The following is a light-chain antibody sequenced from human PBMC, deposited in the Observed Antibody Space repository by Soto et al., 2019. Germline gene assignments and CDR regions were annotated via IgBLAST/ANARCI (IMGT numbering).Light chain of an antibody. CDR3: QKYNASTPSWT. CDR1: QSVSSVS. Sequence: EIVLTQSPGTLSLSPGERATLSCRSSQSVSSVSLAWYQQKAGQAPRLLIYAAFSRATGIPDRFSGSGSGTDFALTISRLEPEDFAVYYYQKYNASTPSWTFGQGTKVEIK. V-gene: IGKV3-20*01. J-gene: IGKJ1*01. CDR2: AAF.